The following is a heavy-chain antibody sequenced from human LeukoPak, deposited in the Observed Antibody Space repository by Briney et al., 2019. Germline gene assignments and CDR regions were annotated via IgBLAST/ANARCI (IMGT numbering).Heavy chain of an antibody. CDR2: IYWNDDK. Sequence: SAPTLVKPTQTLTLTCAFSGFSLSTTGVGVGWIRQPPGKALEWLALIYWNDDKRYSPSLKRRLTITKDTSKNQVVLTMTNMDPVDTATYYCTHMATDRLLDYWGQGTLVTVSS. V-gene: IGHV2-5*01. CDR3: THMATDRLLDY. CDR1: GFSLSTTGVG. J-gene: IGHJ4*02.